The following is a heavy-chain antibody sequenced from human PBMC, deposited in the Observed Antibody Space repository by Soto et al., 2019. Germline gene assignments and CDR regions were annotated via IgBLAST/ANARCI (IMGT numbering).Heavy chain of an antibody. V-gene: IGHV5-10-1*01. CDR3: ARVDTAMVPGYYYGMDV. Sequence: LGESLKISCKGSGYSFTSYWISWVRQMPGKGLEWMGRIDPSDSYTNYSPSFQGHVTISADKSISTAYLQWSSLKASDTAMYYCARVDTAMVPGYYYGMDVWGQGTTVTVSS. D-gene: IGHD5-18*01. CDR2: IDPSDSYT. CDR1: GYSFTSYW. J-gene: IGHJ6*02.